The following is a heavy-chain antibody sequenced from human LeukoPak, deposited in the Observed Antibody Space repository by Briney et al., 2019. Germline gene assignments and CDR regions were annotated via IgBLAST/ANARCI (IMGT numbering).Heavy chain of an antibody. CDR1: GFTFSSYA. Sequence: GGSLRLSCAASGFTFSSYAMSWVRQAPGKGLEWVSAISGSGGSTYYADSVKGRFTISRDNSKNTLYLQMNSLRDEDTAVYYCAREVRGLSTFEYWGRGTLVTVSS. V-gene: IGHV3-23*01. CDR2: ISGSGGST. CDR3: AREVRGLSTFEY. J-gene: IGHJ4*02. D-gene: IGHD3-10*01.